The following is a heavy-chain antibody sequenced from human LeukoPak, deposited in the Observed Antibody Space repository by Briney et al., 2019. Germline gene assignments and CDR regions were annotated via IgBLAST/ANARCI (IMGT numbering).Heavy chain of an antibody. CDR2: INHGGST. J-gene: IGHJ4*02. D-gene: IGHD3-22*01. CDR3: ARGPPLTYDGSGYYFFDY. Sequence: PSETLSLTCSAYGGPFSGYFWTCIRQPPPKGLEWIGEINHGGSTNYNPSLKSRVTISVNTSKNHFSLKLSSLTAADTAVYYCARGPPLTYDGSGYYFFDYWGQGTLVTVSS. CDR1: GGPFSGYF. V-gene: IGHV4-34*01.